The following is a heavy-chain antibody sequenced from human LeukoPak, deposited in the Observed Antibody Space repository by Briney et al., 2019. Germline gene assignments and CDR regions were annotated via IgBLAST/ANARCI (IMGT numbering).Heavy chain of an antibody. CDR2: ITASSDII. CDR1: GFTFSSYN. CDR3: ARDRGPAGTWYWFDP. J-gene: IGHJ5*02. V-gene: IGHV3-21*06. Sequence: PGGSLRLSCGASGFTFSSYNMNWVRQAPGKGLEWVSHITASSDIIYYAASVKGRFTISRDNARNSLYLQMNSLRVDDTAVYCCARDRGPAGTWYWFDPWGQGTLVNVSS. D-gene: IGHD6-13*01.